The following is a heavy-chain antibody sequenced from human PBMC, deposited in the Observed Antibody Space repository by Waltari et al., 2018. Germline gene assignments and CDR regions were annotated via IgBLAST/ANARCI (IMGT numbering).Heavy chain of an antibody. CDR2: INHSGST. D-gene: IGHD1-26*01. Sequence: QVQLQQWGAGLLKPSETLSLPCAVYGGSFSGYYWGWIRQPPGKGLEWIGEINHSGSTNYNPSRKSRVTISVDTSKNQFSLKLSSVTAADTAVYYCARAWISLILGATSAFDIWGQGTMVTVS. V-gene: IGHV4-34*01. J-gene: IGHJ3*02. CDR1: GGSFSGYY. CDR3: ARAWISLILGATSAFDI.